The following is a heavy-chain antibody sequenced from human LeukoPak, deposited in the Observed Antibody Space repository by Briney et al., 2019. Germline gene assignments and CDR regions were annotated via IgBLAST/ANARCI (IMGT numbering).Heavy chain of an antibody. V-gene: IGHV4-34*01. CDR3: ARGALYYDFWSGYRTPYYFDY. Sequence: SETLSLTCAVYGGSFGGYYWSWIRQPPGKGLEWIGEINHSGSTNYNPSLKSRVTISVDTSKNQFSLKLSSVTAADTAVYYCARGALYYDFWSGYRTPYYFDYWGQGTLVTVSS. D-gene: IGHD3-3*01. CDR1: GGSFGGYY. J-gene: IGHJ4*02. CDR2: INHSGST.